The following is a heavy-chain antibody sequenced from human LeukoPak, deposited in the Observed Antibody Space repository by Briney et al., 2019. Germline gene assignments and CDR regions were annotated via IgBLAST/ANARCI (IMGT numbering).Heavy chain of an antibody. J-gene: IGHJ5*02. V-gene: IGHV1-69*04. D-gene: IGHD1-14*01. CDR2: IIPILGIA. CDR1: GGTFSSYA. CDR3: ASEYHGPFDP. Sequence: ASVKVSCKASGGTFSSYAISWVRQAPGQGLEWMGRIIPILGIANYAQKLQGRVTMTTDTSTSTAYMELRSLRSDDTAVYYCASEYHGPFDPWGQGTLVTVSS.